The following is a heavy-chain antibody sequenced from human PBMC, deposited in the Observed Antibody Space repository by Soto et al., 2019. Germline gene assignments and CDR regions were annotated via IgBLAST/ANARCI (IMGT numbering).Heavy chain of an antibody. V-gene: IGHV4-31*03. J-gene: IGHJ4*02. D-gene: IGHD1-26*01. CDR2: IYYSGST. CDR1: GGSISSGGYY. CDR3: ARGGGAAPVNY. Sequence: SETLSLTCTVSGGSISSGGYYWSWIRQHPGKGLEWIGYIYYSGSTYYNLSLKSRVTISVDTSKNQFSLKLSSVTAADTAVYYCARGGGAAPVNYWGQGTLVTVSS.